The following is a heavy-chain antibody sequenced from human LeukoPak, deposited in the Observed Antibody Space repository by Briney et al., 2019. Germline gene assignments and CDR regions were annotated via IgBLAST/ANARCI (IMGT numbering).Heavy chain of an antibody. CDR2: ISWNSGSI. Sequence: PGRSLRLSCAASGFTFDDYAMHWVRQAPGKGLEWVSGISWNSGSIGYADSVKGRFTISRDNAKNSLYLQMNSLRAEDTALYYCAKDAHSSGWYYFDYWAREPWSPSPQ. CDR1: GFTFDDYA. J-gene: IGHJ4*02. CDR3: AKDAHSSGWYYFDY. D-gene: IGHD6-19*01. V-gene: IGHV3-9*01.